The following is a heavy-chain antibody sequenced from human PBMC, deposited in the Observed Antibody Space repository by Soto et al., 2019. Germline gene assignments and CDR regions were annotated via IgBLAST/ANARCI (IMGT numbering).Heavy chain of an antibody. Sequence: EVQLVESGGGLVQPGGSLKLSCAASGFTFSGSAMHWVRQASGKGLEWVGRIRSKANSYATADAASVKGRFTISRDDSKNTAYLQMNSLKTEDTAVYYCTRDDYGDYWGQGTLVTVSS. CDR2: IRSKANSYAT. V-gene: IGHV3-73*01. J-gene: IGHJ4*02. CDR3: TRDDYGDY. CDR1: GFTFSGSA.